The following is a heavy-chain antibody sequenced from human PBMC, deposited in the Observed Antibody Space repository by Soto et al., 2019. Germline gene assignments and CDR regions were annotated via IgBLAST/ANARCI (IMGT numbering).Heavy chain of an antibody. J-gene: IGHJ4*02. CDR3: ARDLSGPLDY. CDR1: GFTFSNYG. CDR2: TRHDGTNK. V-gene: IGHV3-33*01. Sequence: GGSLRLSXATSGFTFSNYGMHWVRLAPGKGLEWVAVTRHDGTNKYYADSVKGRCTISRDNSKNTVHLQMNSLRGEDTAVYYCARDLSGPLDYWGQGTLVTVSS.